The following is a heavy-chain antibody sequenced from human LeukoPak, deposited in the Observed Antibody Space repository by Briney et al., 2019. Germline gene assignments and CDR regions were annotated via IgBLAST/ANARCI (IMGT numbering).Heavy chain of an antibody. CDR2: ISGSGGST. D-gene: IGHD5-18*01. CDR1: AFTFRSYA. Sequence: RGGSLRLSCAASAFTFRSYAMIWVRQAPGKGLEWVPGISGSGGSTYYSHSAKGRFTISRDNSNNTLYLQMNSLRAEDTAVYYCAKGAASRGYTYVANWGQGTLVTVSS. CDR3: AKGAASRGYTYVAN. J-gene: IGHJ4*02. V-gene: IGHV3-23*01.